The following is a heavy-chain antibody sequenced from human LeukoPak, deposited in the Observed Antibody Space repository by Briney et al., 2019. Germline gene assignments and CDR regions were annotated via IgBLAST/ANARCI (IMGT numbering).Heavy chain of an antibody. CDR2: ISGGGGTT. V-gene: IGHV3-23*01. CDR1: GFTFSSYA. CDR3: ARDRYGGNIFDY. D-gene: IGHD4-23*01. J-gene: IGHJ4*02. Sequence: GGSLRLSCAASGFTFSSYAMSWVRQAPGKGLEWVSVISGGGGTTYYADSVKGRFTISRDNSNNTLYLQMNSLRAEDTAVYYCARDRYGGNIFDYWGQGALVTVSS.